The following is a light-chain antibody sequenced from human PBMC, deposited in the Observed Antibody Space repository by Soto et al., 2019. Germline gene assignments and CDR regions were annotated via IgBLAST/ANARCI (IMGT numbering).Light chain of an antibody. CDR2: GNS. Sequence: QSVLTQPPSVSGAPGQRVTISCTGSSSNIGAGYDVHWYQQLPGTAPKLLIYGNSNRPSGVPDRFSGSKSGTSASLAITGLQAEDESYYYCQSYDSSLSCSRVFGPGTNVTVL. CDR1: SSNIGAGYD. V-gene: IGLV1-40*01. J-gene: IGLJ1*01. CDR3: QSYDSSLSCSRV.